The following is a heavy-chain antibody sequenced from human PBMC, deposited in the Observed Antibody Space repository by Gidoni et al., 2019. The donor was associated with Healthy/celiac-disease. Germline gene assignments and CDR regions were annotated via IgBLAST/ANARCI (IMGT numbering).Heavy chain of an antibody. Sequence: EVQLVESGGGLVQPGRSLRLSCAASGFTFDDYAMHWVRQAPGKGLGWVSGISWKSGSIGYADSVKGRFTISRDNAKNSLYLQMNSLRAEDTALYYCAKGSTPTRGSFDYWGQGTLVTVSS. D-gene: IGHD5-12*01. V-gene: IGHV3-9*01. J-gene: IGHJ4*02. CDR1: GFTFDDYA. CDR3: AKGSTPTRGSFDY. CDR2: ISWKSGSI.